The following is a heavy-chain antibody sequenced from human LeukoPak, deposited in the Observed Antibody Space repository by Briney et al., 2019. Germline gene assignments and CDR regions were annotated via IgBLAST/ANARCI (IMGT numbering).Heavy chain of an antibody. J-gene: IGHJ3*02. CDR1: GGSFSGYY. CDR3: ARGPGAGYYGDYAFDI. V-gene: IGHV4-31*11. Sequence: SETLSLTCAVYGGSFSGYYWSWIRQHPGKGLEWIGYIYYSGSTYYNPSLKSRVTISVDTSKNQFSLKLSSVTAAGTAVYYCARGPGAGYYGDYAFDIWGQGTMVTVSS. D-gene: IGHD4-17*01. CDR2: IYYSGST.